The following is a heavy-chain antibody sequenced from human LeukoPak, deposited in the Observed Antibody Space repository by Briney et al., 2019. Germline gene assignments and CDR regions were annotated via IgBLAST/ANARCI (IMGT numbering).Heavy chain of an antibody. CDR3: VAPHFGSTRCYGFDY. D-gene: IGHD2-2*01. V-gene: IGHV3-30*02. CDR1: GFTFSTYT. CDR2: IQYDGRNK. Sequence: GGSLRLSCAASGFTFSTYTMRWVRQAPGKGLEWVAFIQYDGRNKYYADSVKGRFTISRDNSNNTLYLQMNSLRAEDTAVYHRVAPHFGSTRCYGFDYWGQGTLVTVSS. J-gene: IGHJ4*02.